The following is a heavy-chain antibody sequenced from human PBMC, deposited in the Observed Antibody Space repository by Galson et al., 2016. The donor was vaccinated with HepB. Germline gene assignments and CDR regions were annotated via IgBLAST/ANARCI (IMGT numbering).Heavy chain of an antibody. CDR1: GGSFSGYY. V-gene: IGHV4-34*01. J-gene: IGHJ3*02. Sequence: SETLSLTCAAYGGSFSGYYWSWIRQPPGKGLEWIGEINHSGSTNYNPSLKSRVTISIDTSKNHFSLKLSSVTAADTAIYYCARGFNSFGSGSYNAFDIWGQGTMVTASS. CDR3: ARGFNSFGSGSYNAFDI. D-gene: IGHD1-26*01. CDR2: INHSGST.